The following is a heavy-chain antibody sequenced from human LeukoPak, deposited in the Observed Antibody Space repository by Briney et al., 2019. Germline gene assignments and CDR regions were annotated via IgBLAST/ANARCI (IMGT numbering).Heavy chain of an antibody. CDR2: ISDSGGST. CDR1: GITLSNYG. V-gene: IGHV3-23*01. CDR3: ARLKYQLIFDY. J-gene: IGHJ4*02. D-gene: IGHD2-2*01. Sequence: PGGSLRLSCAVSGITLSNYGMSWVRQAPGKGLEWVAGISDSGGSTNYADSVKGRFTISRDNPKNTLYLQMNSLRVEDTAVYYCARLKYQLIFDYWGQGTLVTVSS.